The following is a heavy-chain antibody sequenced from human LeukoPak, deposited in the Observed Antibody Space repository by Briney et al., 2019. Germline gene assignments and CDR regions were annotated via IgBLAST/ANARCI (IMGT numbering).Heavy chain of an antibody. D-gene: IGHD6-19*01. Sequence: SGGCLRLSCAASGVTVSSNYMSWVRQAPGKGLEWVTAISGSGGSTYYADSVKGRFTISRDNSKNTLYLQMNSLRAEDTAVYYCARARERIAVAAPFDYWGQGTLVTVSS. J-gene: IGHJ4*02. V-gene: IGHV3-23*01. CDR3: ARARERIAVAAPFDY. CDR1: GVTVSSNY. CDR2: ISGSGGST.